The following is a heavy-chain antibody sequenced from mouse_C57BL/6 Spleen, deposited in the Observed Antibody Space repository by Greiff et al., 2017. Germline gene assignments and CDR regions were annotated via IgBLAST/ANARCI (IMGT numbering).Heavy chain of an antibody. V-gene: IGHV5-6*01. D-gene: IGHD1-1*01. CDR3: ARNYGSSHYYAMDY. J-gene: IGHJ4*01. Sequence: EVKLVESGGDLVKPGGSLKLSCAASGFTFSSYGMSWVRQTPDKRLEWVATISSGGSYTYYPDSVKGRFTISRDNAKNTLYLQMSSLKSEDTAMYYCARNYGSSHYYAMDYWGQGTSVTVSS. CDR2: ISSGGSYT. CDR1: GFTFSSYG.